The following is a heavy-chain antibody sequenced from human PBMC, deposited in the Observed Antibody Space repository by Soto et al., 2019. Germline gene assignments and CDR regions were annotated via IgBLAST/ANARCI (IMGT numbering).Heavy chain of an antibody. Sequence: PSETLSLTCAVSGDSISSMNWWSWVRQPPGKGLEWIGEIHHSGSTNYNPSLKSRVTISVEKSKNQFSLKLSSVTAADTAVYYCARYDYGSGNDYNIEYWGQGILVTVSS. V-gene: IGHV4-4*02. D-gene: IGHD3-10*01. J-gene: IGHJ4*02. CDR3: ARYDYGSGNDYNIEY. CDR2: IHHSGST. CDR1: GDSISSMNW.